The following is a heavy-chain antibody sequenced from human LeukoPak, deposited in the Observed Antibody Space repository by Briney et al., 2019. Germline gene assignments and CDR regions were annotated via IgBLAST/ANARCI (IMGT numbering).Heavy chain of an antibody. CDR3: ARRVVGDSSGYYTVYY. J-gene: IGHJ4*02. V-gene: IGHV1-18*01. D-gene: IGHD3-22*01. CDR1: GYTFTSYG. Sequence: ASVKVSCKASGYTFTSYGISWVRQAPGQGLEWMGWISAYNGNTNYAQKLQGRVTMTTDTSTSTAYMELRSLRSDDTAVYYCARRVVGDSSGYYTVYYWGQGTLVTVSS. CDR2: ISAYNGNT.